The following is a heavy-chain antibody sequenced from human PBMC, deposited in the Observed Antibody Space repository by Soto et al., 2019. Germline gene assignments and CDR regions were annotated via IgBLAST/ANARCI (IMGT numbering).Heavy chain of an antibody. CDR2: IIPIFGTA. CDR3: ASQLTMVRVNWFDP. Sequence: QVQLVQSGAEVKKPGSSVKVSCKASEGTFSSYAISWVRQAPGQGLEWMGGIIPIFGTANYAQKFQGRVTITADESTSTAYMELSSLRSEDTAVYYCASQLTMVRVNWFDPWGQGTLVTVSS. D-gene: IGHD3-10*01. V-gene: IGHV1-69*01. J-gene: IGHJ5*02. CDR1: EGTFSSYA.